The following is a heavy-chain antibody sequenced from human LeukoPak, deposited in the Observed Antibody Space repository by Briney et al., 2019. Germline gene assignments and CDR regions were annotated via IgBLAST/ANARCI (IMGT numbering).Heavy chain of an antibody. CDR3: AKVYSYGPKDDY. Sequence: PSETPSLTCAVYGGSLSNYYWSWIRQPPGKGLEWIGEINHSGSTNYNPSLKSRVTLSIDTSKNQFSLKLTSVTAADTAVYYCAKVYSYGPKDDYWGQGTLVTVSS. J-gene: IGHJ4*02. CDR1: GGSLSNYY. D-gene: IGHD5-18*01. CDR2: INHSGST. V-gene: IGHV4-34*01.